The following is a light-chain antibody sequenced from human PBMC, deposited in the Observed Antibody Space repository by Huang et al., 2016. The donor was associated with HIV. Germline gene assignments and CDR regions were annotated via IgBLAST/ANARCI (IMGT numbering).Light chain of an antibody. CDR2: GAS. V-gene: IGKV3-15*01. CDR1: QSVSFD. J-gene: IGKJ1*01. CDR3: QQYNNWPWT. Sequence: EIVMTQSPATLSVSPGERATLSCRATQSVSFDLAWYQQRVGQAPRLLSYGASTRATGIPARFSGSGSGTEFTLTISSLQSEDFAVYYCQQYNNWPWTFGQGTKVEIE.